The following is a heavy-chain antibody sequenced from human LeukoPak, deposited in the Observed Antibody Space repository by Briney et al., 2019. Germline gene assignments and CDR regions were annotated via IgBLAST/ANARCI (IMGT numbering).Heavy chain of an antibody. D-gene: IGHD5-18*01. CDR2: IYYSGST. J-gene: IGHJ1*01. CDR3: ARATYSYGHIEYFQH. Sequence: SETLSLTCTVSGGSISSYYWSWIRQPPGKGLEWIGYIYYSGSTNYNPSLKSRVTMSVDTSKNQFSLKLSSVTAADTAVYYCARATYSYGHIEYFQHWGQGTLVTVSS. V-gene: IGHV4-59*01. CDR1: GGSISSYY.